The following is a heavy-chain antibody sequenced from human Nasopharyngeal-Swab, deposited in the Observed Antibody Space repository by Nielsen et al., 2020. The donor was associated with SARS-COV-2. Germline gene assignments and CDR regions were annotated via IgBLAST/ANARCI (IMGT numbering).Heavy chain of an antibody. D-gene: IGHD3-9*01. CDR3: ASRRGGYYDILTGYSEKNYWYFDL. CDR2: IIPILGIS. V-gene: IGHV1-69*04. J-gene: IGHJ2*01. Sequence: SVKVSCKASGGTFSSSAISWVRQAPGQGLEWMGRIIPILGISNYAQTFQGRVTITAEKSRSTAYMELSRLRSEDTAVYSCASRRGGYYDILTGYSEKNYWYFDLWGRGTLVTVSS. CDR1: GGTFSSSA.